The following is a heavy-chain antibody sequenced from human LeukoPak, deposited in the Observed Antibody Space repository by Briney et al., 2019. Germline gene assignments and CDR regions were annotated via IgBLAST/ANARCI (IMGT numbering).Heavy chain of an antibody. D-gene: IGHD3-22*01. Sequence: GASVKVSCKASGYTFTGYYMHWVRQAPGQGLEWMGWINPNSGGTNYAQKFQGWVTMTRDTSISTAYMELGRLRSDDTAVYYCARGMNSGYDAFDIWGQGTMVTVSS. CDR3: ARGMNSGYDAFDI. V-gene: IGHV1-2*04. J-gene: IGHJ3*02. CDR1: GYTFTGYY. CDR2: INPNSGGT.